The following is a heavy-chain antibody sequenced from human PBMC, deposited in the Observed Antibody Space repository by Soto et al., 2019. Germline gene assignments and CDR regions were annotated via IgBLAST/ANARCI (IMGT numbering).Heavy chain of an antibody. CDR2: IIPILGIA. J-gene: IGHJ3*02. V-gene: IGHV1-69*02. D-gene: IGHD2-2*01. Sequence: SVKVSCKASGGTFSSYTISWVRQAPGQGLEWMGRIIPILGIANYAQKFQGRVTITADKSTSTAYMELGSLRSEDTAVYYCARAGIVVVPAARGNAFDIWGQGTMVTVSS. CDR1: GGTFSSYT. CDR3: ARAGIVVVPAARGNAFDI.